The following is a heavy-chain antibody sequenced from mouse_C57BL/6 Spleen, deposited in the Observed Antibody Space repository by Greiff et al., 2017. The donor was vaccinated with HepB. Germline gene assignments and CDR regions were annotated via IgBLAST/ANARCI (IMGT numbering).Heavy chain of an antibody. J-gene: IGHJ4*01. Sequence: EVQLQQSGPELVKPGASVKISCKASGYTFTDYYMNWVKQSHGKSLEWIGDINPNNGGTSYNQKFKGKATLTVDKSSSTAYMELRSLTSEDSAVYYCAREDDGCYEAMDYWGQGTSVTVSS. V-gene: IGHV1-26*01. CDR2: INPNNGGT. CDR3: AREDDGCYEAMDY. D-gene: IGHD2-3*01. CDR1: GYTFTDYY.